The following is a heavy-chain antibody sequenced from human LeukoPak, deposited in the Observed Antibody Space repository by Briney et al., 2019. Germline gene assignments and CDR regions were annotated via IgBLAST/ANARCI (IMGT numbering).Heavy chain of an antibody. D-gene: IGHD1-26*01. CDR1: GFAFRTYG. Sequence: GGSLRLSCAASGFAFRTYGIHWVRQAPGKGLEWVAFIGHDGSHKFYTASVKGRFTICRDNSKNTLLLQMISLRVEDTALYYCAKDLGATAPYYMDVWGRGTTVTV. CDR2: IGHDGSHK. V-gene: IGHV3-30*02. J-gene: IGHJ6*03. CDR3: AKDLGATAPYYMDV.